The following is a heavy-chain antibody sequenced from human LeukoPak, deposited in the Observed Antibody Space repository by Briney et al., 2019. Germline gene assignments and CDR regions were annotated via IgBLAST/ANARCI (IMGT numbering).Heavy chain of an antibody. CDR1: GFTFDDYA. D-gene: IGHD3-10*01. CDR3: AKVWVRGVIMDWFNP. Sequence: GGSLRLSCAASGFTFDDYAMHWVRQAPGKGLEWVSLISGDGGSTYYADSVKGRFTISRDNSKNSLYLQMNSLRTEDTALYYCAKVWVRGVIMDWFNPWGQGTLVTVSS. CDR2: ISGDGGST. V-gene: IGHV3-43*02. J-gene: IGHJ5*02.